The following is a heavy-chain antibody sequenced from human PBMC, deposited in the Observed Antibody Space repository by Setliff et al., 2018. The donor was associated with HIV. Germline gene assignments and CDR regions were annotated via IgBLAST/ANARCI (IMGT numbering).Heavy chain of an antibody. CDR2: IHHSGST. Sequence: SETLSPTCAVYSGSFSGNYWSWIRQPPGKGLEWIGEIHHSGSTNYNPSLKSRVTISVDTSKKHFSLKLTSVTATDTAMYYCAREDSDGYVDIWGQGTLVTVPQ. CDR1: SGSFSGNY. D-gene: IGHD2-21*01. J-gene: IGHJ4*02. V-gene: IGHV4-34*01. CDR3: AREDSDGYVDI.